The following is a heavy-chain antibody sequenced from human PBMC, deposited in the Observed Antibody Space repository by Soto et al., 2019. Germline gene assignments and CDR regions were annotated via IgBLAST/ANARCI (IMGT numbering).Heavy chain of an antibody. CDR2: IWYDGSNK. D-gene: IGHD2-21*02. CDR3: ARDQAPYCGGDCYPTFVY. V-gene: IGHV3-33*01. Sequence: QVQLVESGGGVVQPGRSLRLSCAASGFTFSSYGMHWVRQAPGKGLEWVAVIWYDGSNKYYADSVKGRFTISRDNSKNTLNLQRNRLRAEGMAVCYCARDQAPYCGGDCYPTFVYWGEGPLVTVPS. CDR1: GFTFSSYG. J-gene: IGHJ4*02.